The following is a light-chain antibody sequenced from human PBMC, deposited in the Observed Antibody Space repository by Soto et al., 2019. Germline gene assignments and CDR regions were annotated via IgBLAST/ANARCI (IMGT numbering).Light chain of an antibody. CDR1: SSDVGSYNL. CDR3: CSYAGSCYV. Sequence: QSALTQPASVSGSPGQSITISCTGTSSDVGSYNLVSWYQQHPGKAPKLMIYEGSKRPSGVSHRFSGSKSGNTASLTISGLQAEDEADYYCCSYAGSCYVFGTGTKLTVL. J-gene: IGLJ1*01. CDR2: EGS. V-gene: IGLV2-23*01.